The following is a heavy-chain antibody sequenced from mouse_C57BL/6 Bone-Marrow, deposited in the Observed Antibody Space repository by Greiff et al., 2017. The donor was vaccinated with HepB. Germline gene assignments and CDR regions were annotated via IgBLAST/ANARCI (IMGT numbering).Heavy chain of an antibody. D-gene: IGHD2-4*01. V-gene: IGHV1-63*01. CDR1: GYTFTNYW. CDR3: ARWEAYDSRQDY. J-gene: IGHJ2*01. Sequence: QVQLQQSGAELVRPGTSVKMSCKASGYTFTNYWIGWAKQRPGHGLEWIGDIYPGGGYTNYNEKFKGKATLTADKSSSTAYMQFSSLTSEDSAIYYCARWEAYDSRQDYWGQGTTLTVSS. CDR2: IYPGGGYT.